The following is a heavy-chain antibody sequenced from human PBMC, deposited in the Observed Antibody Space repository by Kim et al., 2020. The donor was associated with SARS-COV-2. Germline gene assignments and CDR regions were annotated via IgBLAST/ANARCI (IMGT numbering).Heavy chain of an antibody. CDR3: ARIRVATPYYGMDV. Sequence: GASVEGRFTVTRDNARSSLYLQMNSLGADDTAVYYCARIRVATPYYGMDVWGQGTTVTVSS. D-gene: IGHD5-12*01. J-gene: IGHJ6*02. V-gene: IGHV3-7*01.